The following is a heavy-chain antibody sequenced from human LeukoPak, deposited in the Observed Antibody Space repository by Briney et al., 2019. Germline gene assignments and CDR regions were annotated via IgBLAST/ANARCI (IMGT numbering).Heavy chain of an antibody. D-gene: IGHD6-6*01. CDR2: IYYSGST. J-gene: IGHJ4*02. CDR1: GGSISSYY. V-gene: IGHV4-59*12. Sequence: SETLSLTCTVSGGSISSYYWSWIRQPPGKGLEWIGYIYYSGSTNYNPSLKSRVTISVDTSKNQFSLKLSSVTAADTAVYYCARRGSMTGPPPLWGQGTLVTVSS. CDR3: ARRGSMTGPPPL.